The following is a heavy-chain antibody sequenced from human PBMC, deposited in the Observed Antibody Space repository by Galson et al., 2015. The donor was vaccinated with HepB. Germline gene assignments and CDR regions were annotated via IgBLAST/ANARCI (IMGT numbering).Heavy chain of an antibody. J-gene: IGHJ6*02. CDR3: ARGIPTAYSSSWFYYYYGMDV. Sequence: SVKVSCKASGGTFSSYAISWVRQAPGQGLEWMGRIIPILGIANYAQKFQGRVTITADKSTSTAYMELSSLRSEDTAVYYCARGIPTAYSSSWFYYYYGMDVWGQGTTVTVSS. D-gene: IGHD6-13*01. V-gene: IGHV1-69*04. CDR1: GGTFSSYA. CDR2: IIPILGIA.